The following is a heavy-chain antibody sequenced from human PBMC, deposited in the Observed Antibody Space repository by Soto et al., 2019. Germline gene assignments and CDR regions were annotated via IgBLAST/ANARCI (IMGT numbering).Heavy chain of an antibody. D-gene: IGHD6-13*01. CDR3: AKGFIAAAGTEYFQH. CDR1: GFTFSSYA. J-gene: IGHJ1*01. V-gene: IGHV3-23*01. CDR2: ISGSGGST. Sequence: GGSLRLSCAASGFTFSSYAMSWVRQAPGKGLEWVSAISGSGGSTYYADSVKGRFTISRDNSKNTLCLQMNSLRAEDTAVYYCAKGFIAAAGTEYFQHWGQGTLVTVSS.